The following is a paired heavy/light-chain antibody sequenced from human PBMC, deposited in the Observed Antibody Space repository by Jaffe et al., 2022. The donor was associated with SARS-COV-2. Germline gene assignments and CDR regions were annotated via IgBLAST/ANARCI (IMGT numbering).Heavy chain of an antibody. CDR2: ISSSSSTI. D-gene: IGHD3-22*01. J-gene: IGHJ4*02. Sequence: EVQLVESGGGLVQPGGSLRLSCAASGFTFSSYSMNWVRQAPGKGLEWVSYISSSSSTIYYADSVKGRFTISRDNAKNSLYLQMNSLRAEDTAVYYCARDGYYYDSSGYSRLVDYWGQGTLVTVSS. CDR1: GFTFSSYS. CDR3: ARDGYYYDSSGYSRLVDY. V-gene: IGHV3-48*01.
Light chain of an antibody. CDR1: SGYSNYK. J-gene: IGLJ3*02. V-gene: IGLV9-49*01. CDR2: VGTGGIVG. Sequence: QPVLTQPPSASASLGASVTLTCTLSSGYSNYKVDWYQQRPGKGPRFVMRVGTGGIVGSKGDGIPDRFSVLGSGLNRYLTIKNIQEEDESDYHCGADHGSGSNFVWVFGGGTKLTVL. CDR3: GADHGSGSNFVWV.